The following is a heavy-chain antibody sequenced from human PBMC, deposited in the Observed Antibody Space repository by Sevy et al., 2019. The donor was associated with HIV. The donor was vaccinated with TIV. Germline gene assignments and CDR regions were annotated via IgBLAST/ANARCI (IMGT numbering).Heavy chain of an antibody. D-gene: IGHD2-2*01. CDR2: IKVDGSEK. J-gene: IGHJ6*02. Sequence: GSLKLSCAASGFTFSKYWVTWVRPASGKGPEWVGKIKVDGSEKYYVDSVKGRFTISRDNAKNSLYLQMNSLRAEDTAVYHCARDCSSTTCLWGLDVWGQGTTVTVSS. CDR3: ARDCSSTTCLWGLDV. CDR1: GFTFSKYW. V-gene: IGHV3-7*03.